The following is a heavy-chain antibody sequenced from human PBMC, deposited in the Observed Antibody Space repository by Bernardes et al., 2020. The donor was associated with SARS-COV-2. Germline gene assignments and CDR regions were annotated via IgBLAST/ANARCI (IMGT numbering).Heavy chain of an antibody. D-gene: IGHD2-15*01. CDR1: DYTFTNYA. CDR2: ISTFNGDT. J-gene: IGHJ4*02. Sequence: ASVKVSCKASDYTFTNYAINWVRQAPGQGLAWMGWISTFNGDTNYAQKVRGRVTLTTDTSTRTVYMELRSLTSDDTAVYYFARSADRDTWSPGNYWGQGTLVTVSS. CDR3: ARSADRDTWSPGNY. V-gene: IGHV1-18*04.